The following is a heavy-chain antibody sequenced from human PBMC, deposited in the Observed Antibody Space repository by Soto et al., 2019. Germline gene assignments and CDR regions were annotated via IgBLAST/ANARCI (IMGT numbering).Heavy chain of an antibody. V-gene: IGHV4-31*03. Sequence: PSETLSLTCTVSGGSISSGGHYWSWIRQHSGKGLEWIGNIYHSGNTYYNPSLKSRVIISVDTSKNQFSLKLSSVTAADTAVYYCARVRNSFFDYWGQGTVVTVSS. CDR2: IYHSGNT. D-gene: IGHD2-21*01. CDR1: GGSISSGGHY. CDR3: ARVRNSFFDY. J-gene: IGHJ4*02.